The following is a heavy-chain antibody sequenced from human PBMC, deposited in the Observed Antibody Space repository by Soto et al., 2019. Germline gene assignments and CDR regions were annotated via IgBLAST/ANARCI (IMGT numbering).Heavy chain of an antibody. J-gene: IGHJ6*02. CDR3: ARRPPYGDYAFGMAV. D-gene: IGHD4-17*01. V-gene: IGHV3-33*01. Sequence: QVQLVESGGGVVQPGRSLRLSCAASGFTFSSYGMHWVRQAPGKGLEWVAVIWYDGSNKYYADSVKGRFTISRDNSKNTLYLQMNSLRAEDTAVYYCARRPPYGDYAFGMAVWGQGTTVTVSS. CDR1: GFTFSSYG. CDR2: IWYDGSNK.